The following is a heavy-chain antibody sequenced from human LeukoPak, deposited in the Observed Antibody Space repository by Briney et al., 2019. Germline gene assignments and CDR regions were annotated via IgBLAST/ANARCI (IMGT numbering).Heavy chain of an antibody. CDR1: GFTFSSYS. D-gene: IGHD3-10*01. CDR3: AKGNRITMVRGVINFDY. V-gene: IGHV3-21*04. J-gene: IGHJ4*02. Sequence: GGSLRLSCAASGFTFSSYSMNWVRQAPGKGLEWASSISSSSSYIYYADSVKGRFTISRDNSKNTLYLQMNSLRAEDTAVYYCAKGNRITMVRGVINFDYWGQGTLVTVSS. CDR2: ISSSSSYI.